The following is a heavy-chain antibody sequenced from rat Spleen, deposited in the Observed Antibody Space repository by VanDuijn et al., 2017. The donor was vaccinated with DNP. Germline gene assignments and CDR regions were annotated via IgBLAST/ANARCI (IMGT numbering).Heavy chain of an antibody. V-gene: IGHV5-7*01. CDR3: VGRPPLTRGPIDS. CDR2: LSYDGSDT. CDR1: GFTFSDYY. D-gene: IGHD3-7*01. J-gene: IGHJ2*01. Sequence: EVQLVESGGGLVQPGRSLKLSCAVSGFTFSDYYMAWVRQAPAKGLEWVATLSYDGSDTYYRDSVKGRFTISRDNAKSTLYLQMDSLRSADTATYYCVGRPPLTRGPIDSWGQGATVTVSS.